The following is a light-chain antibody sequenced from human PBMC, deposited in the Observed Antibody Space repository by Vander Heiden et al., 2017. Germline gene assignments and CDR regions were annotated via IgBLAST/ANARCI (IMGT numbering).Light chain of an antibody. CDR3: QQSYSTPWT. Sequence: DIQMTQSPSSLSASVGDRVTITCRASQSISSYLNWYQQKPGKAPKLLIYAASSFQSVVPSRVSGSGSWTEFTLTISSLQPEDFATYYCQQSYSTPWTFGQGTKVEIK. J-gene: IGKJ1*01. CDR2: AAS. V-gene: IGKV1-39*01. CDR1: QSISSY.